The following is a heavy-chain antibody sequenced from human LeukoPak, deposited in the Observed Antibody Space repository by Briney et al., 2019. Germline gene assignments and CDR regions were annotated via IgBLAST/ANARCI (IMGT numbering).Heavy chain of an antibody. V-gene: IGHV1-18*01. Sequence: ASVKVSCKPSGYTFTTHGISWVRQAPGQGLEWMGWISTSKGDTNYAQKFKGRLTMTTDRSTSTAYMELRSLSSDDTAVYYCARDWPTVITDYWGQGTLVTVSS. D-gene: IGHD4-11*01. CDR3: ARDWPTVITDY. CDR1: GYTFTTHG. J-gene: IGHJ4*02. CDR2: ISTSKGDT.